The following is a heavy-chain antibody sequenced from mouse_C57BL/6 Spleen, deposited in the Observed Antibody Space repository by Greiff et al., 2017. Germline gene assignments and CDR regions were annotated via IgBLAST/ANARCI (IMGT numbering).Heavy chain of an antibody. CDR2: ISSGGDYI. CDR1: GFTFSSYA. CDR3: TRGTGTHYFDY. J-gene: IGHJ2*01. D-gene: IGHD4-1*01. V-gene: IGHV5-9-1*02. Sequence: EVKLVESGEGLVKPGGSLKLSCAASGFTFSSYAMSWVRQTPEKRLEWVAYISSGGDYIYYADTVKGRFTISRDNARNTLYLQMSSLKSEDTAMYYCTRGTGTHYFDYWGQGTTLTVSS.